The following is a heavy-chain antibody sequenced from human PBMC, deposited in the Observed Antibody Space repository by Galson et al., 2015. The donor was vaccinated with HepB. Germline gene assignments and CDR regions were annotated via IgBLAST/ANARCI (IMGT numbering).Heavy chain of an antibody. CDR3: ARQYYDFWSGYYTGAFDI. J-gene: IGHJ3*02. V-gene: IGHV5-51*01. D-gene: IGHD3-3*01. CDR1: GYSFTSYW. Sequence: QSGAEVKKPGESLKISCKGSGYSFTSYWIGWVRQMPGKGLEWMGIIYPGDSDTRYSPSFQGQVTISADKSISTAYLQWSSLKASDTAMYYCARQYYDFWSGYYTGAFDIWGQGTMVTVSS. CDR2: IYPGDSDT.